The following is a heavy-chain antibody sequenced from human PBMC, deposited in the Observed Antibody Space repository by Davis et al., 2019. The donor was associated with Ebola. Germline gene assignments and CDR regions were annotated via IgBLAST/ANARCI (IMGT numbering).Heavy chain of an antibody. CDR3: AKDRGYSSSWYGGNWFDP. CDR2: ISGSGGST. Sequence: GGSLRLSCAASGFTFSSYAMSWVRQAPRKGLEWVSAISGSGGSTYYADSVKGRFTISRDNSKNTLYLQMNSLRAEDTAVYYCAKDRGYSSSWYGGNWFDPWGQGTLVTVSS. CDR1: GFTFSSYA. D-gene: IGHD6-13*01. J-gene: IGHJ5*02. V-gene: IGHV3-23*01.